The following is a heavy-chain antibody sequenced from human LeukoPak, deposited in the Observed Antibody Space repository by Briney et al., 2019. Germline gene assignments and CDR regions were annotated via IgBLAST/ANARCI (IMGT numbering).Heavy chain of an antibody. CDR1: GGTFSSYA. Sequence: SVKVSCKASGGTFSSYAISWVRQAPGQGLEWMGGIIPIFGTANYAQKFQGRVTITADKSTSTAYMELGSLRSEDTAVYYCARTVAGIGYFDYWGQGTLVTVSS. D-gene: IGHD6-19*01. V-gene: IGHV1-69*06. J-gene: IGHJ4*02. CDR2: IIPIFGTA. CDR3: ARTVAGIGYFDY.